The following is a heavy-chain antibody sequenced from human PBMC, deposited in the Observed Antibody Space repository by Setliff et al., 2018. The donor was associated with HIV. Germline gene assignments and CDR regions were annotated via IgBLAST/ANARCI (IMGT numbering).Heavy chain of an antibody. V-gene: IGHV4-4*07. J-gene: IGHJ2*01. CDR2: MYISGST. Sequence: SETLSLTCTVSGDSNSSYYCNWIRQPAGKGLEWIGHMYISGSTNYNPSLKNRVTISLDTPKNQLSLNLKSVTAADTALYYCATSLNGDSEPWYFDFWGRGSLVTVSS. CDR1: GDSNSSYY. CDR3: ATSLNGDSEPWYFDF. D-gene: IGHD4-17*01.